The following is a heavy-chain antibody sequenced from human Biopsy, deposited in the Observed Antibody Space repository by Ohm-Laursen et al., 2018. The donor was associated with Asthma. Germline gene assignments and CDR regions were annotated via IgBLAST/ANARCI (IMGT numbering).Heavy chain of an antibody. CDR3: ARTYYDFLTGQVKDVFGV. V-gene: IGHV1-3*04. J-gene: IGHJ3*01. CDR1: GYNFISFA. CDR2: VNTGNGDT. Sequence: ASVKVSCKPSGYNFISFAIHWVSQAPGQRLEWMGWVNTGNGDTKYSQKFQGRVTITRDTSASTACMELRSLRSEDTATYYCARTYYDFLTGQVKDVFGVWGQGTMVTVSS. D-gene: IGHD3-9*01.